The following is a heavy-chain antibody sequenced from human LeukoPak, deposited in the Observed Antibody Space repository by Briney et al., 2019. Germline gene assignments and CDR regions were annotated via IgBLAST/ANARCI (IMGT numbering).Heavy chain of an antibody. CDR3: AREARGYSYGARYDIDY. V-gene: IGHV3-48*01. CDR1: GFTFSDYT. Sequence: PGGSLRLSCAASGFTFSDYTMNWVRQAPGKGLEWVSYISSTGSARDYADSVKGRFTISRDNAKKSLSLLMNSLRAEGTAVYFCAREARGYSYGARYDIDYWGQGTLVTVSS. D-gene: IGHD5-18*01. J-gene: IGHJ4*02. CDR2: ISSTGSAR.